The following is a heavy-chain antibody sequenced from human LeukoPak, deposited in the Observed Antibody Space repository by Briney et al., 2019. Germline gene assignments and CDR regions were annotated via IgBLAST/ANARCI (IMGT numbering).Heavy chain of an antibody. V-gene: IGHV3-66*01. D-gene: IGHD5-12*01. J-gene: IGHJ1*01. CDR1: GFAVSSSY. Sequence: RGSLRLSCAATGFAVSSSYMSWVRQTPEKGLEWVSIIYSGGFTSYADSVKGRFTISRDNSKNTVYLQMNSLRAEDTAVYYCARVASTDFQHWGQGTLVTVSS. CDR3: ARVASTDFQH. CDR2: IYSGGFT.